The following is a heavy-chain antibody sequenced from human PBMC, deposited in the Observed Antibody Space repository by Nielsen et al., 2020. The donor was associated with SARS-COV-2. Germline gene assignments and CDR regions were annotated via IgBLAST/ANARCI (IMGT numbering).Heavy chain of an antibody. CDR1: GFTFDDYT. V-gene: IGHV3-43*01. J-gene: IGHJ3*02. CDR3: AKGVIDCTNGVCYTWAFDI. Sequence: GGSLRLSCAASGFTFDDYTMHWVRQAPGKGLEWVSLISWDGGSTYYADSVKGRFTICRDNSKNSLYLQMNSLRTEDTALYYCAKGVIDCTNGVCYTWAFDIWGQGTMVTVSS. CDR2: ISWDGGST. D-gene: IGHD2-8*01.